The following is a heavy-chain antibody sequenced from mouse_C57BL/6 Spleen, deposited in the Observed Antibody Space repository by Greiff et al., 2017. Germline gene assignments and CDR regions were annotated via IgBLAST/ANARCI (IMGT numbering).Heavy chain of an antibody. V-gene: IGHV1-5*01. J-gene: IGHJ3*01. CDR3: TLNFYDDYDGEPWFAY. Sequence: VKLVESGTVLARPGASVKMSCKTSGYTFTSYWMHWVKQRPGQGLEWIGAIYPGNSDTSYNQKFQGKAKLTAVTSASTAYMELSSLTNEDSAVYDGTLNFYDDYDGEPWFAYWGQGTLGTVSA. CDR2: IYPGNSDT. D-gene: IGHD2-4*01. CDR1: GYTFTSYW.